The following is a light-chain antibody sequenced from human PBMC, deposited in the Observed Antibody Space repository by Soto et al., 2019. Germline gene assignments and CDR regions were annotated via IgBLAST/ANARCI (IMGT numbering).Light chain of an antibody. V-gene: IGLV1-51*01. CDR3: GTWDSSLSAVV. CDR2: DND. CDR1: SSNIANNY. Sequence: QSVLTQPPSVSAAPGQKVTISCSGSSSNIANNYVSWYQQLPGTAPKLLIYDNDERPSGIPDRFSGSKSGSSATLGITGLQTGDEADYYCGTWDSSLSAVVFGGGTKLTVL. J-gene: IGLJ2*01.